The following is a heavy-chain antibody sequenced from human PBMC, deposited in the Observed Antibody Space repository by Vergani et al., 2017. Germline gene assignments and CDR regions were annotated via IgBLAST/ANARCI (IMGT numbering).Heavy chain of an antibody. CDR2: ISSSSSYI. CDR1: GFTFSSYS. CDR3: ARHPADDYGGNWVDY. D-gene: IGHD4-23*01. V-gene: IGHV3-21*01. J-gene: IGHJ4*02. Sequence: EVQLVESGGGLVKPGGSLRLSCAASGFTFSSYSMNWVRQAPGKGLEWVSSISSSSSYIYYADSVKGRFTISRDNAKNSLYLQMNSLRAEDTAVYYCARHPADDYGGNWVDYWGQGTLVTVSS.